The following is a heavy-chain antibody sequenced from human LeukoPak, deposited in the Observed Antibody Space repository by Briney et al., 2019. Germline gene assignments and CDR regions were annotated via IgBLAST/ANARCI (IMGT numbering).Heavy chain of an antibody. J-gene: IGHJ4*02. CDR3: AKNAYSSGWYMYFFDD. D-gene: IGHD6-19*01. CDR1: GSTFATSG. Sequence: PGKSLRLSCAASGSTFATSGMHWVRQAPGKGLEWVAVISYDGNNKYYADSVRGRFTVSRDNSMNMLYLQMNSLRTEDTAVYYCAKNAYSSGWYMYFFDDWGQGTLVTVSS. V-gene: IGHV3-30*18. CDR2: ISYDGNNK.